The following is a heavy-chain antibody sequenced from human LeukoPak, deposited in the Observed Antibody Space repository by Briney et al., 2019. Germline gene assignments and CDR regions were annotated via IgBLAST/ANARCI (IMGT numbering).Heavy chain of an antibody. D-gene: IGHD1-1*01. J-gene: IGHJ3*02. CDR3: AKSLFTSATGTGRAFHI. Sequence: GGSLRLSCAASRFSFSTYPMGWVRQAPGKGLEWASSISTSGSGDVTFHADPVKGRFTISRDNSKNTLYLQMTSLRAEDTAEYYCAKSLFTSATGTGRAFHIWGQGTMVTVSS. CDR2: ISTSGSGDVT. V-gene: IGHV3-23*01. CDR1: RFSFSTYP.